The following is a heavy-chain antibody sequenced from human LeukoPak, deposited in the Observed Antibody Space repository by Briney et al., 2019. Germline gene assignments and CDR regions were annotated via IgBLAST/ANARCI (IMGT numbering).Heavy chain of an antibody. J-gene: IGHJ6*02. D-gene: IGHD1-26*01. CDR3: ARTTPRGYYYGMDV. CDR1: GGSISSGGYS. V-gene: IGHV4-30-2*01. CDR2: IYHSGST. Sequence: SETLSLTCAVSGGSISSGGYSWSWIRQPPGKGLEWIGYIYHSGSTYYNPSLKSRVTISVDRSKNQFSLKLSSVTAADTAVYYCARTTPRGYYYGMDVWGQGTTVTVSS.